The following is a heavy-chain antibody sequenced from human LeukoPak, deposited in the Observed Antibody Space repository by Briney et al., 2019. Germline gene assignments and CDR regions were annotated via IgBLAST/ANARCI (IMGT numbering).Heavy chain of an antibody. CDR2: IYSGGST. CDR1: GFTVSSNY. V-gene: IGHV3-53*01. CDR3: ARDSPYGDYPLY. Sequence: PGVSLRLSCAASGFTVSSNYMSRVRQAPGKGLEWVSVIYSGGSTYYADSVKGRFTISRDNSKNTLYLQMNSLRAEDTAVYYCARDSPYGDYPLYWGQGTLVTVSS. J-gene: IGHJ4*02. D-gene: IGHD4-17*01.